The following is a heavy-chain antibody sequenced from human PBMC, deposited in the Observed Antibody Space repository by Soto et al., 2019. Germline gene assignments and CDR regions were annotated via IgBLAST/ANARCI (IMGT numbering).Heavy chain of an antibody. V-gene: IGHV4-31*03. CDR2: IYYSGST. D-gene: IGHD3-3*01. CDR1: GGSISSGGYY. CDR3: ARDGVPEYYDFWSGYPNPTLGMDV. Sequence: SETLSLTCTVSGGSISSGGYYWSWIRQHPGKGLEWIGYIYYSGSTYYNPSLKSRVTISVDTSKNQFSLKLSSVTAADTAVYYCARDGVPEYYDFWSGYPNPTLGMDVWGQGTTVTVSS. J-gene: IGHJ6*02.